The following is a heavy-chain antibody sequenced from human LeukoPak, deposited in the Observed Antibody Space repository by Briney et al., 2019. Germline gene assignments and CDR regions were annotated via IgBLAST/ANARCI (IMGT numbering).Heavy chain of an antibody. D-gene: IGHD3-10*01. CDR2: INPSGGST. CDR1: GYTFTSYY. CDR3: AWNYYGSGSPLDY. Sequence: PGRSLRLSCAASGYTFTSYYMHWVRQAPGQGLEWMGIINPSGGSTSYAQKFQGRVTMTRDTSTSTVYMELSSLRSEDTAVYYCAWNYYGSGSPLDYWGQGTLVTVSS. V-gene: IGHV1-46*01. J-gene: IGHJ4*02.